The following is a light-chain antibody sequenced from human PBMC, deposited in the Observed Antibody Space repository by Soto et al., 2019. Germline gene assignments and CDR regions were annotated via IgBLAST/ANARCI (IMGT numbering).Light chain of an antibody. CDR1: QSISSR. V-gene: IGKV1-5*03. Sequence: IQITQSPSTLSASIGDRVTRTCRASQSISSRLAWYQQKPGKAPKLLIYKASSLESGVPSRFSGSGSGTEFTLAISSLQPDDFATYYCQQYNGYSSVTFGGGGMVDI. J-gene: IGKJ4*01. CDR3: QQYNGYSSVT. CDR2: KAS.